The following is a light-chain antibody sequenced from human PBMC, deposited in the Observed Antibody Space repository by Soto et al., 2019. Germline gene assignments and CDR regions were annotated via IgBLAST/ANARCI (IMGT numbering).Light chain of an antibody. V-gene: IGLV7-46*01. CDR1: TGAVTSGHY. Sequence: QAVVTQDPSLTVSPGGTVTLPCGSSTGAVTSGHYPYWFQQKPGQAPRTLSYDATNKHSWTPARFSGSLLGGGAALTLSGEQPEDEAEYYCLLSYSGARVFGGGTKVTVL. CDR3: LLSYSGARV. J-gene: IGLJ3*02. CDR2: DAT.